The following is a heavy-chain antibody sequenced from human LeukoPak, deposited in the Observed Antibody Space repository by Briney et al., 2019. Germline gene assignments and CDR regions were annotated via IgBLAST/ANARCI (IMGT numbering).Heavy chain of an antibody. D-gene: IGHD3-22*01. J-gene: IGHJ3*02. CDR1: GFTFSSYA. CDR3: AKDFTMNYAFDI. V-gene: IGHV3-30*04. CDR2: ISYDGSNK. Sequence: GRSLRLSCAASGFTFSSYAMHWVRQAPGKGLEWVAVISYDGSNKYYADSVKGRFTISRDNSKNTLYLQMNSLRAEDTAVYYCAKDFTMNYAFDIWGQGTMVTVSS.